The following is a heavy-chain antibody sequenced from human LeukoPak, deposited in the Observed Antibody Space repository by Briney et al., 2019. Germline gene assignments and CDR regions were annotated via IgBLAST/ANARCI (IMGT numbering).Heavy chain of an antibody. CDR3: ARKVAGLPYFDN. J-gene: IGHJ4*02. CDR2: IYYTGST. V-gene: IGHV4-28*01. Sequence: SDTLSLTCAVSDYAISSNNWWGWVRQPPGKGLEWIGYIYYTGSTYYNPSLKSRVTMSVDTSKNHFSLKLTSVTAGDTAVYYCARKVAGLPYFDNWGQGTLVTVSS. D-gene: IGHD6-19*01. CDR1: DYAISSNNW.